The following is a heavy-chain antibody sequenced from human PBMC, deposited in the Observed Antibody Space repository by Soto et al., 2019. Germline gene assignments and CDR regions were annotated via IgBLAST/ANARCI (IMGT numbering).Heavy chain of an antibody. V-gene: IGHV4-31*03. CDR2: IYYSGST. J-gene: IGHJ6*02. D-gene: IGHD4-4*01. CDR1: GGSISSGGYY. Sequence: TSETLSLTCTVSGGSISSGGYYWSWIRQHPGKGLEWIGYIYYSGSTYYNPSLKSRVTISVDTSKNQFSLKLSSVAAADTAVYYCARERVEYSNYWVHYYYYGMDVWGQGTTVTVSS. CDR3: ARERVEYSNYWVHYYYYGMDV.